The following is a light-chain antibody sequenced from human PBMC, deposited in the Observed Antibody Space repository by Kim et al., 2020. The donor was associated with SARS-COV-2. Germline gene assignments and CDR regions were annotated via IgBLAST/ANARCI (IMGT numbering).Light chain of an antibody. Sequence: QRVTISCTGSSSNIGAGYDVQWYQQLPGTVPKLLIYANSNRPSGVPDRFSGSKSGTSASLAITGLQAEDEADYYCQSYDSSLSALVFGGGTQLTVL. CDR3: QSYDSSLSALV. CDR2: ANS. J-gene: IGLJ2*01. V-gene: IGLV1-40*01. CDR1: SSNIGAGYD.